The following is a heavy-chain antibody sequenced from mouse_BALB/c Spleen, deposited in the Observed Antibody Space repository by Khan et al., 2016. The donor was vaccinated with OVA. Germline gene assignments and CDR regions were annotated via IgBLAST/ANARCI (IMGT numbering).Heavy chain of an antibody. CDR3: ARQPYYHYNIMDY. D-gene: IGHD2-10*01. J-gene: IGHJ4*01. CDR2: IWSDGST. CDR1: GFSLTNYG. Sequence: VELVESRPGLVAPSQSLSITCTISGFSLTNYGVHWIRQPPGKGLEWLVVIWSDGSTTYTSALKSRLTITKDNSKSQVFLQMNSLQTDDTAIYFCARQPYYHYNIMDYWGQGTSVTVSS. V-gene: IGHV2-6-1*01.